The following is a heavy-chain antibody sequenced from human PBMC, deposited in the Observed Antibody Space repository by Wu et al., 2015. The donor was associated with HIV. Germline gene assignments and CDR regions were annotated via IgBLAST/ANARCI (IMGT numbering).Heavy chain of an antibody. D-gene: IGHD3-10*01. Sequence: QVQLVQSGAEVKKPGSSVKVSCKASGGTFSSYAISWVRQAPGQGLEWMGRIIPIFGTANYAQKFQGRVTITADESTSTAYMELSSLRSEDTAVYYCASSTGGELVVRGVPSRYGYGMDVVGPRDHGHRLL. J-gene: IGHJ6*02. V-gene: IGHV1-69*13. CDR3: ASSTGGELVVRGVPSRYGYGMDV. CDR1: GGTFSSYA. CDR2: IIPIFGTA.